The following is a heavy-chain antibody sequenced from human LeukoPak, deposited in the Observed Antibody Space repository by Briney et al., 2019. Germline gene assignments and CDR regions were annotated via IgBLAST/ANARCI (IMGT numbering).Heavy chain of an antibody. CDR2: ISISSTTI. D-gene: IGHD6-13*01. CDR3: ARDSRQQLAVDY. CDR1: GFTFSSYS. Sequence: PGGSLRLSCAASGFTFSSYSMNWVRQAPGKGLEWVSYISISSTTIYYADSVKGRFTISRDNAKNSLSLQMNSLRAEDTAVYYCARDSRQQLAVDYRGQGTLVTVSS. J-gene: IGHJ4*02. V-gene: IGHV3-48*01.